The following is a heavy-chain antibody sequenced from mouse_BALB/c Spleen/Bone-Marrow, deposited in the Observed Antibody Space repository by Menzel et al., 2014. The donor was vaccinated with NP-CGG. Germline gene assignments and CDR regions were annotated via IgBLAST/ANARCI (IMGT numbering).Heavy chain of an antibody. CDR3: ARDRGLTYFDY. Sequence: EVHLVESGGGLVQPGDSLRLSCAPSGFTFTDYYMNWVRQPPGKALEWLGFIRNKANGYTTEYSASVKGRFTISRDNSQSILYLQMNTLRAEDSATYYCARDRGLTYFDYWGQGTTLTVSS. CDR2: IRNKANGYTT. V-gene: IGHV7-3*02. J-gene: IGHJ2*01. D-gene: IGHD2-4*01. CDR1: GFTFTDYY.